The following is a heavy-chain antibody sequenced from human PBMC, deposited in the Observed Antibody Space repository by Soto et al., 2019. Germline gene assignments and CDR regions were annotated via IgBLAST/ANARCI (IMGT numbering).Heavy chain of an antibody. CDR1: GDSINSDKYY. J-gene: IGHJ4*02. V-gene: IGHV4-39*02. CDR3: AKDLLPLLEWLLFTD. Sequence: SETLSLTCSVSGDSINSDKYYWGWIRQPPGKGLEWIGSIYFRGNTYYNPSLQTRVTISLDKSKSQFSLKLNSVTAADSAVYYCAKDLLPLLEWLLFTDWGQGTLVTVSS. CDR2: IYFRGNT. D-gene: IGHD3-3*01.